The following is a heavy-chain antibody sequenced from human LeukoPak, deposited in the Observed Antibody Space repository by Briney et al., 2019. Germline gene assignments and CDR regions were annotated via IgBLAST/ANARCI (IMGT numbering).Heavy chain of an antibody. CDR3: ARATVTALGAFDI. CDR2: ISSSSSYT. J-gene: IGHJ3*02. V-gene: IGHV3-11*06. D-gene: IGHD4-17*01. CDR1: GFTFSDYY. Sequence: KPGGSLRLSCAASGFTFSDYYMSWIRRAPGKGLEWVSYISSSSSYTNYADSVKGRFTISRDNAKNSLYLQMNSLRAEDTAVYYCARATVTALGAFDIWGQGTMVTVSS.